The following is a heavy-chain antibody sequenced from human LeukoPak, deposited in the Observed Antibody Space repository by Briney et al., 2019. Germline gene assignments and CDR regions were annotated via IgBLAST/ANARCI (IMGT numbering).Heavy chain of an antibody. CDR2: INHSGST. J-gene: IGHJ4*02. D-gene: IGHD6-19*01. Sequence: SETLSLTCTVSGGSISSSSYYWDSIRQPPGKGLEWIGEINHSGSTNYNPSLKSRVTISVDTSKNQFSLKLSSVTAADTAVYYCARGGLRRGWYLPDYWGQGTLVTVSS. CDR1: GGSISSSSYY. CDR3: ARGGLRRGWYLPDY. V-gene: IGHV4-39*07.